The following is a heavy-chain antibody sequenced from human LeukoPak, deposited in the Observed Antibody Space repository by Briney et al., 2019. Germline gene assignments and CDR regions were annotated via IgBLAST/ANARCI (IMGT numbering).Heavy chain of an antibody. J-gene: IGHJ3*02. D-gene: IGHD4-17*01. CDR1: GGSVSSSIYY. CDR2: ISYRGST. Sequence: SETLSLTCTVSGGSVSSSIYYWGWIRQPPGKGLEWIGYISYRGSTNYNPSLKSRLTISIDTSKNQFSLKLSSVTAADTAVYYCARDLVTVTKGFDIWGQGTMVSVSS. CDR3: ARDLVTVTKGFDI. V-gene: IGHV4-61*01.